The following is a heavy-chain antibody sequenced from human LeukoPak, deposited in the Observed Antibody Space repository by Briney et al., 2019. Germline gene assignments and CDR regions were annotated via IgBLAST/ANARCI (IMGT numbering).Heavy chain of an antibody. CDR2: ISYDGSSE. V-gene: IGHV3-30*18. CDR3: AKDFRDGYNHPSYYFDS. Sequence: GRSLRLSCAASGFTFSSYGMHWVRQAPGKGLDWVAVISYDGSSEYYADSVQGRFTVARDNSKNTMYLQMNSLRAEDTAVYYCAKDFRDGYNHPSYYFDSWGQGTLVTVSS. J-gene: IGHJ4*02. CDR1: GFTFSSYG. D-gene: IGHD5-12*01.